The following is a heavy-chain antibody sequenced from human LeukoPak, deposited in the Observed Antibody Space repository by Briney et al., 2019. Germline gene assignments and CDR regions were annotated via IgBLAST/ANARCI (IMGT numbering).Heavy chain of an antibody. D-gene: IGHD5-18*01. Sequence: GGSLRLSCAASGFTFDDYTMHWVRQAPGKGLEWVSLISWDGGSTYYADSVKGRFTISRDNSKNSLYLQMNSLRAEDTALYYCARALRRYSYGYPSPDYWGQGTLVTVSS. V-gene: IGHV3-43*01. CDR1: GFTFDDYT. J-gene: IGHJ4*02. CDR2: ISWDGGST. CDR3: ARALRRYSYGYPSPDY.